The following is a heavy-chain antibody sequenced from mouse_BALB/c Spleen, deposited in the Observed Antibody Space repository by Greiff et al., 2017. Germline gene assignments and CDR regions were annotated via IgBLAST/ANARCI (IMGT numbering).Heavy chain of an antibody. CDR2: ISTYYGDA. CDR3: ARRRDGYGAMDY. D-gene: IGHD1-2*01. CDR1: GYTFTDYA. J-gene: IGHJ4*01. V-gene: IGHV1S137*01. Sequence: VQLQQSGAELVRPGVSVKISCKGSGYTFTDYAMHWVKQSHAKSLEWIGVISTYYGDASYNQKFKGKATMTVDKSSSTAYMELARLTSEDSAIYYCARRRDGYGAMDYWGQGTSVTVSS.